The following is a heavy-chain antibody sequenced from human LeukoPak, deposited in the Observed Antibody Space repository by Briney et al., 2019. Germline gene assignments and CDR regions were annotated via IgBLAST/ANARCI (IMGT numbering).Heavy chain of an antibody. Sequence: PSETLSLTCAVYGGSFSGYYWSWIRQPPGKGPEWIGEINHSGSTNYNPSLKSRVTISVGTSKNQFSLKLSSVTAADTAVYYCARGRSGYYGSGSQIDYWGQGTLVTVSS. J-gene: IGHJ4*02. CDR3: ARGRSGYYGSGSQIDY. D-gene: IGHD3-10*01. CDR1: GGSFSGYY. V-gene: IGHV4-34*01. CDR2: INHSGST.